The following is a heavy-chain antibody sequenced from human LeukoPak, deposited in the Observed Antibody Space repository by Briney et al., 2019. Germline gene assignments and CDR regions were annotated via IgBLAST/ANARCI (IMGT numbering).Heavy chain of an antibody. V-gene: IGHV3-33*01. CDR2: IWYDGSNN. Sequence: PGRSLRLSCAASGFTFSSYGMHWVRQAPGKGLEWVAVIWYDGSNNYYADSLKGRFTISRDNSKNTLSLQMNSLRAEDTAVYYCAREDYSGYEFDYWGQGTLVTVSS. D-gene: IGHD5-12*01. CDR3: AREDYSGYEFDY. J-gene: IGHJ4*02. CDR1: GFTFSSYG.